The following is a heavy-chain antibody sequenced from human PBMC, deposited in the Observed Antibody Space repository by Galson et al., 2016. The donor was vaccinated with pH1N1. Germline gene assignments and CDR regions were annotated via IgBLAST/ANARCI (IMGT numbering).Heavy chain of an antibody. V-gene: IGHV1-2*02. D-gene: IGHD3-22*01. J-gene: IGHJ1*01. CDR2: IDPDSGDT. CDR3: ARSSGYYPAYFQH. Sequence: SCKASGYAFTGYYMQWVRHAPGQGLEWLGWIDPDSGDTNIAQKFQGRVAVTRDTSVDTAYLEINGLRSEDTAVYYCARSSGYYPAYFQHWGQGTLVTVSS. CDR1: GYAFTGYY.